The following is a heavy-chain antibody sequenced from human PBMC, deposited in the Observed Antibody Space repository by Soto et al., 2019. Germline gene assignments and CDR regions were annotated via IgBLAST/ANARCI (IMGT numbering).Heavy chain of an antibody. D-gene: IGHD1-26*01. CDR2: IWYDGSNK. J-gene: IGHJ5*02. CDR3: AREGGWELLPNWFDP. V-gene: IGHV3-33*01. CDR1: GFTFSSYG. Sequence: QVQLVESGGGVVQPGRSLRLSCAASGFTFSSYGMHWVRQAPGKGLEWVAVIWYDGSNKYYADSVKGRFTISRDNSKNTLYLQMNSLRAEDTAVYYCAREGGWELLPNWFDPWCQGTLVTVSS.